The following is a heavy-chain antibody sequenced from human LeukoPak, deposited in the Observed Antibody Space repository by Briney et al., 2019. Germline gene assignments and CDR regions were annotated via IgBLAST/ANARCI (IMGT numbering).Heavy chain of an antibody. J-gene: IGHJ4*02. CDR3: ARDGDRRGGYQPDY. V-gene: IGHV1-8*01. CDR1: GYTFTSYD. D-gene: IGHD2-15*01. CDR2: MNPNCGNT. Sequence: GASVKVSCKASGYTFTSYDINWVRQATGQGLEWMGWMNPNCGNTGYAQKFQGRVTMTRNTSISTAYMELSSLRSEDTAVYYCARDGDRRGGYQPDYWGQGTLVTVSS.